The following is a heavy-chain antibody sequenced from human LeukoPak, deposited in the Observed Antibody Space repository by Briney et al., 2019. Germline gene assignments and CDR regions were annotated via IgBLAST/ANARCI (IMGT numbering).Heavy chain of an antibody. CDR2: IWNDGSDK. J-gene: IGHJ4*02. D-gene: IGHD1-26*01. CDR1: GFTFSSYG. Sequence: GGSLRLSCAASGFTFSSYGMHWARQAPGKGLDWVAVIWNDGSDKYYADSVKGRFTISRDNSKNTLYLQMNSLRAEDTAVYYCAKPTRGSGSFLIDFWGQGTLVTVSS. CDR3: AKPTRGSGSFLIDF. V-gene: IGHV3-33*06.